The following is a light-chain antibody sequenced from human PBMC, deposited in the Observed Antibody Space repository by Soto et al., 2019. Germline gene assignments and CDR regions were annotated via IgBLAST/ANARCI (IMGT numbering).Light chain of an antibody. CDR2: TAS. J-gene: IGKJ4*01. V-gene: IGKV1-39*01. CDR1: QSIASH. CDR3: QHSHSTPLT. Sequence: DIQMTQSPSSLSASAGDRVTITCRASQSIASHLNWYQQKPGKAPKLLIYTASSLQSGVPSRFSGSGSGTDLTLTISSLQPEDFATYSCQHSHSTPLTFGGGTKVEMK.